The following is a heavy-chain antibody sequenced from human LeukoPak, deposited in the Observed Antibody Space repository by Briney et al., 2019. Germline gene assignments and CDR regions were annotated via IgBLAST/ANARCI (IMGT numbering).Heavy chain of an antibody. CDR3: ARDGSWGNYQFYFYMDV. V-gene: IGHV3-23*01. J-gene: IGHJ6*03. D-gene: IGHD1-7*01. Sequence: GGSLRLSCEASGFTFRSFAMSWVRQAPGKGLEWLSGISASGHYIYQADSVKGRFTISRDNSKNTLYIEINSLRVEDTAVYYCARDGSWGNYQFYFYMDVWGKGTTVTVSS. CDR2: ISASGHYI. CDR1: GFTFRSFA.